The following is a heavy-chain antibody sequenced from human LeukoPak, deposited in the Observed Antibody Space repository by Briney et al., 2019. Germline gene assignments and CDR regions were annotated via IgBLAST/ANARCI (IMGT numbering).Heavy chain of an antibody. CDR2: IYYSGST. J-gene: IGHJ4*02. D-gene: IGHD6-13*01. CDR3: ARGYSSSWPPDY. V-gene: IGHV4-59*01. Sequence: SETLSLTCTVSGGSISSYYWSWIRQPPGKGLEWIGYIYYSGSTNYNPSLKSRVTISVDTSKNQFSLKLSSVTAADTAVYYCARGYSSSWPPDYWGQGTLVTVSS. CDR1: GGSISSYY.